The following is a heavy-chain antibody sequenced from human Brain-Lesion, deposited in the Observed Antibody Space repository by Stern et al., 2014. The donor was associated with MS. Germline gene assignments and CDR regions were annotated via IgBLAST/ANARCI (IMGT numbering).Heavy chain of an antibody. Sequence: QLVQSGPGLVKPSETLSLTCTVAGGSVSSTSYAWAWIRQPPGKGLEWIGTIYYSGNTYYSPSLKSRLTISLDPPENQFSRQVGSGTAADTAVYYCAGEEDIRYCSGGSCTGNWFDPWGQGTLVTVSS. D-gene: IGHD2-15*01. CDR2: IYYSGNT. V-gene: IGHV4-39*01. CDR1: GGSVSSTSYA. J-gene: IGHJ5*02. CDR3: AGEEDIRYCSGGSCTGNWFDP.